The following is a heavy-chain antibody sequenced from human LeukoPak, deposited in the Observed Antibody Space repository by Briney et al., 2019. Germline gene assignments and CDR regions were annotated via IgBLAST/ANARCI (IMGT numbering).Heavy chain of an antibody. CDR3: ARNPGTGTLDY. CDR1: GFTLSHYY. Sequence: GGSLRLSCEASGFTLSHYYMSWVRQAPGKGLEWVSFISSDSTHTNYADSLKGRFTISRDNAKNSLYLQMNSLRAEDTALYYCARNPGTGTLDYWGQGTLVTVSS. D-gene: IGHD6-13*01. J-gene: IGHJ4*02. CDR2: ISSDSTHT. V-gene: IGHV3-11*06.